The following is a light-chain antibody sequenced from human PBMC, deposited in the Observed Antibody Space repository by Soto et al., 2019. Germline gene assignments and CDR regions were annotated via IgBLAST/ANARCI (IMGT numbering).Light chain of an antibody. J-gene: IGKJ1*01. CDR2: GAS. Sequence: VLTQSPGTLSLSPGERATLSCRASQSVSSSYLAWYQQKPGQAPRLLIYGASSRATGIPDRFSGSGSATDFTLTIRSLEHEGGVVYYCHQYYRTPRTFGHGPKV. CDR1: QSVSSSY. CDR3: HQYYRTPRT. V-gene: IGKV3-20*01.